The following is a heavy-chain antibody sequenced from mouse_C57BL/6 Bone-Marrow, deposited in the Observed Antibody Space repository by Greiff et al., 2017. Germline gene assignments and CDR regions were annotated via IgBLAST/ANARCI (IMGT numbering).Heavy chain of an antibody. Sequence: QVQLQQPGAELVQPGASVKMSCKASGYTFTSYWITWVKQRPGQGLEWIGDIYPGSGSTNYNEKFKGKATLTIDTSSSTAYMQLSSLTAEDSAVYYCARPGAWFAYWGQGTLVTVSA. CDR1: GYTFTSYW. CDR3: ARPGAWFAY. J-gene: IGHJ3*01. V-gene: IGHV1-55*01. CDR2: IYPGSGST. D-gene: IGHD4-1*01.